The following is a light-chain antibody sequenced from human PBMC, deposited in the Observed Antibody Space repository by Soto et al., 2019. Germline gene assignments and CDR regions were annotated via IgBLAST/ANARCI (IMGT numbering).Light chain of an antibody. CDR1: NSDVGTYNY. CDR2: DVT. CDR3: CSYAGSSSFRVL. V-gene: IGLV2-11*01. J-gene: IGLJ2*01. Sequence: QSVLTQPRSVSGSPGQSVTISCTGTNSDVGTYNYVSWYQQHPGKAPKLIIYDVTKRPSGVPDRFSGSKSGNTASLIISGLQAEDEAEYYCCCCSYAGSSSFRVLFGGGTKLTVL.